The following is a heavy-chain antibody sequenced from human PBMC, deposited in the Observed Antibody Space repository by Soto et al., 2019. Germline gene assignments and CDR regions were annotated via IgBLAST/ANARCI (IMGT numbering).Heavy chain of an antibody. V-gene: IGHV1-8*01. J-gene: IGHJ4*01. CDR2: MNPNSGNT. CDR3: TREYCNGWRFDY. CDR1: GYTFTSYD. D-gene: IGHD6-6*01. Sequence: QVQLVQSGAEVKKPGASVKVSCKASGYTFTSYDINWVRQATGQGLEWMGWMNPNSGNTGYAQKFQGRVTMTKNTSIRTDKMKLKSLRSEDTAVYYYTREYCNGWRFDYWGQGTMVTVSS.